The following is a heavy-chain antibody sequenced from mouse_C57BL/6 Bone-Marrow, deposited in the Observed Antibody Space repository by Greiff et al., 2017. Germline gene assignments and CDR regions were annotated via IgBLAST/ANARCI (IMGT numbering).Heavy chain of an antibody. CDR2: IYPRDGST. Sequence: QVQLKQSGPELVKPGASVKLSCKASGYTFTSYDINWVKQRPGQGLEWIGWIYPRDGSTKYNEKFKGKATLTVDTSSSTAYMELHSLTSEDSAVYFCARSIYYYGSSIAYWGQGTLVTVSA. V-gene: IGHV1-85*01. CDR3: ARSIYYYGSSIAY. D-gene: IGHD1-1*01. CDR1: GYTFTSYD. J-gene: IGHJ3*01.